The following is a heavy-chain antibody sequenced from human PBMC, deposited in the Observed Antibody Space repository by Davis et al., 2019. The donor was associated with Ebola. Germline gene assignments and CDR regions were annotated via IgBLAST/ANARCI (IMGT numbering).Heavy chain of an antibody. D-gene: IGHD5-18*01. V-gene: IGHV4-59*01. Sequence: MPSETLSLTCTVSGGSISSYYWSWIRQPPGKGLEWIGYNYYSGSTNYNPSLKSRVTISVDTSKNQFSLKLSSVTAADTAVYYCARASRGYSYGTGLDYWGQGTLVTVSS. CDR1: GGSISSYY. J-gene: IGHJ4*02. CDR2: NYYSGST. CDR3: ARASRGYSYGTGLDY.